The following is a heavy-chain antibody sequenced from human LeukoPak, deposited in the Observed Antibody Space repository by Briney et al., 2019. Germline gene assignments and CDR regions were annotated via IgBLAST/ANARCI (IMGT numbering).Heavy chain of an antibody. CDR2: ISSSSSSYI. Sequence: GGSLRLSCAASGFTVSSNYMSWVRQAPGKGLEWVSSISSSSSSYIYYADSVKGRFTISRDNAKNSLYLQMNSLRAEDTAVYHCARAYCSSTSCYRGGAFDIWGQGTMVTVSS. D-gene: IGHD2-2*02. CDR3: ARAYCSSTSCYRGGAFDI. J-gene: IGHJ3*02. V-gene: IGHV3-21*01. CDR1: GFTVSSNY.